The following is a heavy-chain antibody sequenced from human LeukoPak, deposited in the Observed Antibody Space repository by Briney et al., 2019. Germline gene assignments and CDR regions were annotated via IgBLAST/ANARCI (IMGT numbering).Heavy chain of an antibody. CDR3: ASGRQLGY. Sequence: GGSLSLSCAASGFTFSNYWMSWVRQTPGKGLEWVANIKEDGSEKYYVDSVKGRFTISRDNARNSLYLQMNSLRAEDTAVYYCASGRQLGYWGQGTLVTVSS. J-gene: IGHJ4*02. V-gene: IGHV3-7*01. CDR2: IKEDGSEK. D-gene: IGHD6-13*01. CDR1: GFTFSNYW.